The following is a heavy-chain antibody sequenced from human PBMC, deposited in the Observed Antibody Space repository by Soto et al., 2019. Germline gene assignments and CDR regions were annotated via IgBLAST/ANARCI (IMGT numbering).Heavy chain of an antibody. CDR3: ARDLNSKGLDY. Sequence: RQAPGKGLEWIGYIYYSGSTNYNPSLKSRVTISLDTSKNQFSLKLSSVTAADTAVYYCARDLNSKGLDYWGQGTLVTVSS. V-gene: IGHV4-59*01. J-gene: IGHJ4*02. D-gene: IGHD4-4*01. CDR2: IYYSGST.